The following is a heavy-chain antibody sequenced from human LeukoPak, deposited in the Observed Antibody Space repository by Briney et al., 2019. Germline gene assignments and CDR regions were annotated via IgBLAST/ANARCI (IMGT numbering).Heavy chain of an antibody. V-gene: IGHV3-64D*09. CDR2: ISDSGGST. CDR1: GFPFSSYA. Sequence: PGGSLRPSCSASGFPFSSYAMHWVRQAPGKGLEYVSAISDSGGSTYYADSVKGRFTISRDNSKNTLYLQMSSLRAVDTAVYFCVRGYSFGPYGMDVWGQGTTVTVSS. J-gene: IGHJ6*02. CDR3: VRGYSFGPYGMDV. D-gene: IGHD2-15*01.